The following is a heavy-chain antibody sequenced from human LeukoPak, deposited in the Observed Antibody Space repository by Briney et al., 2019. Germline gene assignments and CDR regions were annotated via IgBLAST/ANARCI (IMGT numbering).Heavy chain of an antibody. CDR2: IYFSGST. CDR1: GGSVASYY. V-gene: IGHV4-59*05. CDR3: ARHYVVEDSYDNWFDP. D-gene: IGHD2-15*01. Sequence: SETLSLTCTVSGGSVASYYWSWIRQPPGKGMGWVGSIYFSGSTYHNPALKRRVTISVETSKNQFSLKLSSVTAADTAVYYCARHYVVEDSYDNWFDPGGQGTLVTVPS. J-gene: IGHJ5*02.